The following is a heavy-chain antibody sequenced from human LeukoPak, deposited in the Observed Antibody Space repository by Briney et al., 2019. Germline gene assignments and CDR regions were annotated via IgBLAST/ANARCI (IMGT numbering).Heavy chain of an antibody. J-gene: IGHJ4*02. CDR3: ARDVAGSLDY. CDR1: GFTFTNYW. Sequence: GGSLRLSCAASGFTFTNYWMDWGRQAPGKGLEWVANIKGDESAKHQADSVKGRFTISRDNAQNSVYLHMMSVRDEATAVCYCARDVAGSLDYWGQGTLVTVSS. V-gene: IGHV3-7*01. CDR2: IKGDESAK. D-gene: IGHD1-26*01.